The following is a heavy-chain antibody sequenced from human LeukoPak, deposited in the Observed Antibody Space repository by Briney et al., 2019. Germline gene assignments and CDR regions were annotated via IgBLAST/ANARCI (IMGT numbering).Heavy chain of an antibody. Sequence: ASVKVSCTASGYNFTSYAIHWVRQAPGQRLEWMGWINAGNGNTKFSQNFQGRVTITRDTSASTAYMELSSLRSEDTAVYYCARDRPNPYFYDSWGQGTLVTVSS. CDR2: INAGNGNT. J-gene: IGHJ4*02. V-gene: IGHV1-3*01. CDR1: GYNFTSYA. CDR3: ARDRPNPYFYDS. D-gene: IGHD3-10*01.